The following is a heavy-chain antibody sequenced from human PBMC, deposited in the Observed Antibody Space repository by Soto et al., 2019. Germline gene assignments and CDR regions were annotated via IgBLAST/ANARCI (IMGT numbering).Heavy chain of an antibody. D-gene: IGHD3-10*01. CDR3: AGVLLWFGELFFDY. CDR1: AVSISSGGYY. CDR2: IYYSGST. Sequence: SETLSLTCTVSAVSISSGGYYWSWIRQHPGKGLEWIGYIYYSGSTYYNPSLKSRVTISVDTSKNQFSLKLSSVTAADTAVYYCAGVLLWFGELFFDYWGQGTLVTVSS. J-gene: IGHJ4*02. V-gene: IGHV4-31*03.